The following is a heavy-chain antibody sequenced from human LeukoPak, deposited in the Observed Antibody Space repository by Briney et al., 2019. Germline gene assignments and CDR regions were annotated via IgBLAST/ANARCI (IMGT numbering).Heavy chain of an antibody. Sequence: GGSLRLSCAVSGFTVSTNYMSWVRQAPGKGLEWVSVIYSGGSTYYADSVKGRFTISRDNSKNTLYLQMNSLKTEDTAFYYCTNGLTMNPFDYWGQGTLVTVSS. CDR1: GFTVSTNY. D-gene: IGHD1-14*01. J-gene: IGHJ4*02. CDR3: TNGLTMNPFDY. CDR2: IYSGGST. V-gene: IGHV3-66*01.